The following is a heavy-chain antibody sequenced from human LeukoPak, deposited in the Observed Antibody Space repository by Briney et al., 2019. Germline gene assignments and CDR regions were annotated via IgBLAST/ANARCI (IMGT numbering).Heavy chain of an antibody. V-gene: IGHV3-23*01. CDR1: GFIFNSFA. Sequence: GGSLRLSCAASGFIFNSFAMSWVRQAPGKGLEWVSTFSGSGSRTSYADSVKGRFTISRDNSKNTLYLQMNSLRVEDTAVYYCARGRPHGNDYWGQGTLVTVSS. CDR3: ARGRPHGNDY. J-gene: IGHJ4*02. D-gene: IGHD4-23*01. CDR2: FSGSGSRT.